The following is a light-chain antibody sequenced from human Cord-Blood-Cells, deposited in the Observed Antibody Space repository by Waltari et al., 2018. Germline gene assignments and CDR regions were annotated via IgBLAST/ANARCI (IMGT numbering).Light chain of an antibody. CDR2: GNS. CDR1: SSNIGAGYD. CDR3: QSYDSSLSGSV. Sequence: QSVLTQPPSVSAAPGQRVTIPCTGSSSNIGAGYDAHCYQPLPGTAPKLLIYGNSNRPSGVPDRFSGSKSGTSASLAITGLQAEDEADYYCQSYDSSLSGSVFGGGTKLTVL. V-gene: IGLV1-40*01. J-gene: IGLJ3*02.